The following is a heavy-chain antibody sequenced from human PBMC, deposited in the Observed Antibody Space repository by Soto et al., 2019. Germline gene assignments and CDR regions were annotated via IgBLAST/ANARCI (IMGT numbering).Heavy chain of an antibody. Sequence: ASVKVSCKASGYTFTGYYMHWVRQAPGQGLEWMGWINPNSGGTNYAQKFQGRVTMTRDTSISTAYIELSRLRSDDTAVYYCARLGRYFDWLPYGMDVWGQGTTVTVSS. D-gene: IGHD3-9*01. CDR1: GYTFTGYY. J-gene: IGHJ6*02. V-gene: IGHV1-2*02. CDR2: INPNSGGT. CDR3: ARLGRYFDWLPYGMDV.